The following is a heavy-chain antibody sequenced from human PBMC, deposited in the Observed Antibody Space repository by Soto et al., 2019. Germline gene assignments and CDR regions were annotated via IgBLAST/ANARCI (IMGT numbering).Heavy chain of an antibody. D-gene: IGHD1-26*01. CDR3: ARDLVGATNGLDY. CDR1: GGSVSSGSYY. J-gene: IGHJ4*02. Sequence: SETLSLTCTVSGGSVSSGSYYWSWIRQPPGKGQEWIGYIYYSGSTNYNPSLKSRVTISVDTSKNQFSLKLSSVTAADTAVYYCARDLVGATNGLDYWGQGTLVTVSS. V-gene: IGHV4-61*01. CDR2: IYYSGST.